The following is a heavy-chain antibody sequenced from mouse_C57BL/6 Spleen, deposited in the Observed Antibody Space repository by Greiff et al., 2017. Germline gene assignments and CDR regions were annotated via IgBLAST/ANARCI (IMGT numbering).Heavy chain of an antibody. CDR3: AKEDDYDEGFDY. J-gene: IGHJ2*01. CDR1: GFSLTSYG. D-gene: IGHD2-4*01. V-gene: IGHV2-5*01. Sequence: VQRVESGPGLVQPSQSLSITCTVSGFSLTSYGVHWVRQSPGKGLEWLGVIWRGGSTDYNAAFMSRLSITKDNSKSQVFFKMNSLQADDTAIYYCAKEDDYDEGFDYWGQGTTLTVSS. CDR2: IWRGGST.